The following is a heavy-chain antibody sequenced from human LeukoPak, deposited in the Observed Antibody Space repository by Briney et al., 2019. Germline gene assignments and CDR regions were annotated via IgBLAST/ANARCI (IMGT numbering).Heavy chain of an antibody. CDR1: GDSISSDTSY. V-gene: IGHV4-39*07. CDR3: ARDYTRTTGWFDP. J-gene: IGHJ5*02. CDR2: IYYRGNP. Sequence: PSETLSLTCTVSGDSISSDTSYWGWVRQPPGKGLEWIGSIYYRGNPYYNPSLMSRVTMSVDTSKNQFSLLLTIVTAADTAVYYCARDYTRTTGWFDPWGQGTLVTVSS. D-gene: IGHD1-1*01.